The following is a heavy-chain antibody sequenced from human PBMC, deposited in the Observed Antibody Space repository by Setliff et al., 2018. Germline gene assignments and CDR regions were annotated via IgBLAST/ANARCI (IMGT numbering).Heavy chain of an antibody. CDR2: TYSSGST. CDR1: GSSISSYH. J-gene: IGHJ6*03. V-gene: IGHV4-4*08. D-gene: IGHD5-12*01. CDR3: ARVLGYNGYGNYYIYYFMDV. Sequence: PSETLSLTCSVSGSSISSYHWSWIRQPPGQGLEWIGSTYSSGSTNYKPSLKSRVTISLDKSKNLFSLNLSSVTAADTAVYYCARVLGYNGYGNYYIYYFMDVWGKGTTFTVSS.